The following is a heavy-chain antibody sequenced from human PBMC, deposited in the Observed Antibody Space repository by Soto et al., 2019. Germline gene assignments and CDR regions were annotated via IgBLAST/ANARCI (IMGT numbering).Heavy chain of an antibody. CDR1: GFTFDDYA. CDR3: AKATGSTFGVVTGGGGFDS. Sequence: EVQLVESGGGLVQPGRSLRLSCVATGFTFDDYAMHWVRQAPGKGLQWVSGISWNSVSIGYVGSVKGRFTNSRDNAKNSLYLKMNSLRPEDTALYYCAKATGSTFGVVTGGGGFDSWGQGTLVTVSS. CDR2: ISWNSVSI. D-gene: IGHD3-3*01. V-gene: IGHV3-9*01. J-gene: IGHJ4*02.